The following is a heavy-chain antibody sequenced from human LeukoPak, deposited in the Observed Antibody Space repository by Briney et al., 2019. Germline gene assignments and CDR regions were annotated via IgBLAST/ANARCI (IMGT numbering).Heavy chain of an antibody. CDR3: TRGVAMVRGPRIDY. V-gene: IGHV3-15*01. CDR1: GFTVSNAW. D-gene: IGHD3-10*01. Sequence: GGSLRLSCVASGFTVSNAWMSWVRQAPGKGLEWIGRIKSKTDGGTTDYAAPVKGRFTISRDASKNTLYLQMNSLKTEDTAVYYCTRGVAMVRGPRIDYWGQGTLVTVSS. J-gene: IGHJ4*02. CDR2: IKSKTDGGTT.